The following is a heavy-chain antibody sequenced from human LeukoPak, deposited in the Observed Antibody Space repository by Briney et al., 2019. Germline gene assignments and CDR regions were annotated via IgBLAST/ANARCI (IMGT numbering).Heavy chain of an antibody. D-gene: IGHD4-11*01. V-gene: IGHV3-48*01. CDR1: GFTFSSYS. CDR2: ISSSSSNI. Sequence: HPGGSLRLSCAASGFTFSSYSMNWVRQAPGEGLEWISFISSSSSNIYYADSVKGRFTISRDNAKNSLYLQMNSLRAEDTAVYYCARETSDYNYYLYYMDVWGKGTTVTVSS. CDR3: ARETSDYNYYLYYMDV. J-gene: IGHJ6*03.